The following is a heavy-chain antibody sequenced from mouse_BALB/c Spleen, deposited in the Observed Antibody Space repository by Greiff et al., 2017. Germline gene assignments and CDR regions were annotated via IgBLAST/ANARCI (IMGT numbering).Heavy chain of an antibody. V-gene: IGHV3-6*02. Sequence: EVKLMESGPGLVKPSQSLSLTCSVTGYSITSGYYWNWIRQFPGNKLEWMCYISYDGSNNYNPSLKNRISITRDTSKNQFFLKLNSVTTEDTATYYCARDHGNYAMDYWGQGTSVTVSS. D-gene: IGHD2-1*01. CDR2: ISYDGSN. CDR1: GYSITSGYY. CDR3: ARDHGNYAMDY. J-gene: IGHJ4*01.